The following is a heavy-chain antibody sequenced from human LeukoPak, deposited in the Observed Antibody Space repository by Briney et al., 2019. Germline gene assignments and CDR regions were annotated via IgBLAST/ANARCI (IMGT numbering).Heavy chain of an antibody. V-gene: IGHV3-53*01. Sequence: GGSLRLSCAASGFTVSSNYMSWVRQAPGKGLEWVSVIYSGGSTYYADSVKGRFTISRDNSKNTLYLQMNSLRAEDTAVYYCARDPNPYYYDSSGYPTWGQGTLVTVSS. CDR3: ARDPNPYYYDSSGYPT. J-gene: IGHJ4*02. CDR1: GFTVSSNY. D-gene: IGHD3-22*01. CDR2: IYSGGST.